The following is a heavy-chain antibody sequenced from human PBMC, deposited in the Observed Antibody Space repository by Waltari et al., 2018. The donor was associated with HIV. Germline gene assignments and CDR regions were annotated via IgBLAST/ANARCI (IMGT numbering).Heavy chain of an antibody. CDR3: VTGGRLGAEGVSHDY. CDR1: EYTFSNFD. CDR2: MNPNSGNA. D-gene: IGHD3-9*01. V-gene: IGHV1-8*01. J-gene: IGHJ4*02. Sequence: QVLLVQSGAGVKQPGASIKIPCKGSEYTFSNFDVNWVRQVTGQGLEWMGWMNPNSGNAGYSPQFQGRVTMTRDTSIKTAYMELSGLRSEDTAVYYCVTGGRLGAEGVSHDYWGQGTLVTVSS.